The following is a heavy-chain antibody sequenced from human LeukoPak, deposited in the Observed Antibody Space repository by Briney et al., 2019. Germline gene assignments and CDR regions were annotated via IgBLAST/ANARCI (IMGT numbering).Heavy chain of an antibody. CDR3: ARDYYGSGSYYNWADYGMDV. J-gene: IGHJ6*02. Sequence: ASVKVSCKASGYTFTSYGISWVRQAPGQGLEWMGWISAYNGNTNYAQKLQGRVTMTTDTSTSTAYMGLRSLRSDDTAVYYCARDYYGSGSYYNWADYGMDVWGQGTTVTVSS. V-gene: IGHV1-18*01. CDR2: ISAYNGNT. D-gene: IGHD3-10*01. CDR1: GYTFTSYG.